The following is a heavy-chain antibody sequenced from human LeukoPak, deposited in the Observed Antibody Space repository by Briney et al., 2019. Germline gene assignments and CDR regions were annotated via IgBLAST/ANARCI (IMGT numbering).Heavy chain of an antibody. V-gene: IGHV3-7*01. J-gene: IGHJ2*01. Sequence: HPGGSLRLSCAASGFTFSSYWMSWVRQAPGKGLEWVANIKQDGSEKYYVDSVKGRFTISRDNGRSSLFLQMNSLRVEDTAVYYCARDRHGDTGDWSFDLWGRGTLVTVSS. CDR3: ARDRHGDTGDWSFDL. CDR1: GFTFSSYW. D-gene: IGHD4-17*01. CDR2: IKQDGSEK.